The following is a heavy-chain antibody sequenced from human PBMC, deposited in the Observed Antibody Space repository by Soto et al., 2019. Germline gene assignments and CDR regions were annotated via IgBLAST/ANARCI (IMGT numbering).Heavy chain of an antibody. CDR2: ISAYNGNT. V-gene: IGHV1-18*01. J-gene: IGHJ3*02. CDR3: ARVLPNCSGGSCSAFDI. CDR1: GYTFTSYG. D-gene: IGHD2-15*01. Sequence: ASVKVSCKASGYTFTSYGISWVRQAPGQGLEWMGWISAYNGNTNYAQKLQGRVTMTTETSTSTAYMELRSLRSDDTAVYYCARVLPNCSGGSCSAFDIWGQGTMVTVSS.